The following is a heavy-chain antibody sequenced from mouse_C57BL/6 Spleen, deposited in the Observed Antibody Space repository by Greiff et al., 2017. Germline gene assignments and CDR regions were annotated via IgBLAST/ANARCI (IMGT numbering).Heavy chain of an antibody. Sequence: EVQLVESGGGLVKPGGSLKLSCAASGFTFSSYAMSWVRQTPEKRLEWVATISDGGSYTYYPDNVKGRFTISRDNAKNNLYLQMSHLKSEDTAMYYCAREGELEVWFAYWGQGTLVTVSA. CDR3: AREGELEVWFAY. V-gene: IGHV5-4*01. CDR1: GFTFSSYA. D-gene: IGHD4-1*01. J-gene: IGHJ3*01. CDR2: ISDGGSYT.